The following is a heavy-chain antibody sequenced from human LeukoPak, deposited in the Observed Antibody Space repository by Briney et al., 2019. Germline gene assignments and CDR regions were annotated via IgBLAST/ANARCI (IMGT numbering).Heavy chain of an antibody. CDR3: ARDPGTKIVGSTHFDY. CDR2: IYASGST. V-gene: IGHV4-4*07. CDR1: GASIISYY. Sequence: SGTLSLTCTVSGASIISYYWSWIRQSAGKGLEWIGRIYASGSTYYNPSLKSRVTISADTSKNHFSLKLSSVTAADTAVYYCARDPGTKIVGSTHFDYWGQGTLVTVSS. J-gene: IGHJ4*02. D-gene: IGHD3-22*01.